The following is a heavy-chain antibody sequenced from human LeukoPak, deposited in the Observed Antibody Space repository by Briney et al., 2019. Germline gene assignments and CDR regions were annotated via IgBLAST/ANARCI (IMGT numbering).Heavy chain of an antibody. V-gene: IGHV4-39*02. CDR3: ARDHWLLSSNTWYYYGMDV. Sequence: SETLSLTCTVSGGSISSSSYYWGWIRQPPGKGLEWIGSIYYSGSTYYNPSLKSRVTISVDTSKNQFSLKLSSVTAADTAVYYCARDHWLLSSNTWYYYGMDVWGQGTTVTVSS. J-gene: IGHJ6*02. CDR2: IYYSGST. CDR1: GGSISSSSYY. D-gene: IGHD3-9*01.